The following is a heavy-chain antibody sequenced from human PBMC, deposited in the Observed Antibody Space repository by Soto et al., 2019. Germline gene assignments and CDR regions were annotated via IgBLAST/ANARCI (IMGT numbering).Heavy chain of an antibody. CDR3: AKTYTGG. CDR1: GFNLRDQA. J-gene: IGHJ4*02. D-gene: IGHD3-10*01. CDR2: ISGMEDRT. V-gene: IGHV3-23*01. Sequence: PRGSLRLSCTASGFNLRDQALSWVRQAPGGGLEWVSGISGMEDRTNYADFVKGRFLISKDRAKNTLNLQMDGLRDDDTAVYYCAKTYTGGWGQGTQVTVSS.